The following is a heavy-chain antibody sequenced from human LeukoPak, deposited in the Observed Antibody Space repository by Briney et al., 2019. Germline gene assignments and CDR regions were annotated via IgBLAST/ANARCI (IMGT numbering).Heavy chain of an antibody. D-gene: IGHD3-22*01. CDR3: ARDGLYDSSGYYIDY. CDR2: IYYSGGT. J-gene: IGHJ4*02. V-gene: IGHV4-59*01. Sequence: SETLSLTCTVSGGAISSYYCSWLRQPPGKGLEWIGYIYYSGGTKYNPSLMSRVTISVGRAQSQFSLSLSSATAADTAVYYCARDGLYDSSGYYIDYWGQGTLVIVSS. CDR1: GGAISSYY.